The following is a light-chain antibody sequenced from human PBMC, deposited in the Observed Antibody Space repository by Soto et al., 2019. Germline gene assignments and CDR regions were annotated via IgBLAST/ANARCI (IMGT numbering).Light chain of an antibody. Sequence: QSALTQPASVSGSPGQSITISCTGTSSDTTDFYSVSWYQQHPGQAPKLVIYEVANRPSGVSSRFSGSKSDNTASLTISGLQADDEADYYCSSYSISAGLVFFGGGTQLTVL. CDR3: SSYSISAGLVF. J-gene: IGLJ2*01. CDR2: EVA. V-gene: IGLV2-14*01. CDR1: SSDTTDFYS.